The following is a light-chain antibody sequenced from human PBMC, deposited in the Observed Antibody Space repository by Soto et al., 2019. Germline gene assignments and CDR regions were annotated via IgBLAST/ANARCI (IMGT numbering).Light chain of an antibody. CDR1: QGVSSD. Sequence: EIVMTQSPATLSVSPGERATLSCRASQGVSSDLAWYQQKPGQAPRLLIYGADTRATGIPARLSGSGSGTEFTLTISSLQSEDFAVYYCQQYNKWPRTFGQGTKVEIK. J-gene: IGKJ1*01. CDR2: GAD. CDR3: QQYNKWPRT. V-gene: IGKV3-15*01.